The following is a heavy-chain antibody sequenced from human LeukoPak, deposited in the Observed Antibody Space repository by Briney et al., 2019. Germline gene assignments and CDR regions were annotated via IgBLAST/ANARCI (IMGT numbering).Heavy chain of an antibody. CDR1: GGSISSYY. CDR3: ARRTGTVSYFDY. D-gene: IGHD4-11*01. CDR2: IYTSGSA. V-gene: IGHV4-4*07. J-gene: IGHJ4*02. Sequence: SETLSLTCTVSGGSISSYYWSWIRQPAGKGLEWIGRIYTSGSASYNSSLKSRVTISVDTSKNQFSLKLSSVTAADTAVYYCARRTGTVSYFDYWGQGTLVTVSS.